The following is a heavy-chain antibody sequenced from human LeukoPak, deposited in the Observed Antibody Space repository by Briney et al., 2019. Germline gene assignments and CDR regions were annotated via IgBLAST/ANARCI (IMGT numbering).Heavy chain of an antibody. CDR1: GGSFSGYY. CDR2: INHSGST. D-gene: IGHD3-16*01. CDR3: ARYSYDYVWGSYAY. V-gene: IGHV4-34*01. J-gene: IGHJ4*02. Sequence: SETLSLTCAVYGGSFSGYYWSWIRQPPGKGLEWIGEINHSGSTNYNPSLRSGVTISVDTSKNQFSLKLSSVTAADTAVYYCARYSYDYVWGSYAYWGQGTLVTVSS.